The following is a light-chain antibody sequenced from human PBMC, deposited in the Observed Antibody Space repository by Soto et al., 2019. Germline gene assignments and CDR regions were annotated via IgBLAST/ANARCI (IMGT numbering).Light chain of an antibody. CDR2: AAS. V-gene: IGKV1-27*01. CDR1: QGISNY. CDR3: QQYNSYSPWT. J-gene: IGKJ1*01. Sequence: IQMTQSPSSLYASVGDRVTITCRASQGISNYLAWYQQKPGKVPKLLFLAASILQSGVPSRFSGTGSGTDFTLTITSLQPADFATYYCQQYNSYSPWTFGQGTKVDNK.